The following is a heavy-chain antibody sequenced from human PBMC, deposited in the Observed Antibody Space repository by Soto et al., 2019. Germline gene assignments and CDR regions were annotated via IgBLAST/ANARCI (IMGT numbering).Heavy chain of an antibody. CDR2: IYYSGST. CDR1: GGSISSSSYY. D-gene: IGHD3-22*01. J-gene: IGHJ3*02. CDR3: ARQVDSSGYYERLGAFDI. Sequence: QLQLQESGPGLVKPSETLSLTCTVSGGSISSSSYYWGWIRQPPGKGLEWIGSIYYSGSTYYNPSLKSRVTISVDTSKNQFSLKLSSVTAADTAVYYCARQVDSSGYYERLGAFDIWGQGTMVTVSS. V-gene: IGHV4-39*01.